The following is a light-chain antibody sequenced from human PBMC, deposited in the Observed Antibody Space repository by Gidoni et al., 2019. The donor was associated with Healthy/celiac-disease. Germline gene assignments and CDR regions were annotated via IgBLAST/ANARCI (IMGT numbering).Light chain of an antibody. J-gene: IGLJ2*01. V-gene: IGLV1-40*01. CDR3: QSYDSSLVV. Sequence: QSVLTQPPSASGAPGQRVTIPCTGSSSNIGACYDVPWYQQLPGTAHKLLIYGHSNRPSGVPDRFSGSKSGTSASLAITGRQAEDEADYYCQSYDSSLVVFGGGTKRTVL. CDR1: SSNIGACYD. CDR2: GHS.